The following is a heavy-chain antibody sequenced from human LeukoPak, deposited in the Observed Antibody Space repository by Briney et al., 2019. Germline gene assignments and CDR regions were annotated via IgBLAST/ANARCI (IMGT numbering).Heavy chain of an antibody. Sequence: GGSLRLSCAASGFTFSSYGMSWVRQAPGKGLEWVSAISGSGGSTYYADSVKGRFTISRDNSKNTLYLQMNSLRAEVTAVYYCAKDIRGYSYGQFDYWGQGTLVTVSS. J-gene: IGHJ4*02. CDR2: ISGSGGST. D-gene: IGHD5-18*01. CDR1: GFTFSSYG. CDR3: AKDIRGYSYGQFDY. V-gene: IGHV3-23*01.